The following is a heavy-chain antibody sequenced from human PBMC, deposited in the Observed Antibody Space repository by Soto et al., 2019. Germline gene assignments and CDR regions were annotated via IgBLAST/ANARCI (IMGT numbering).Heavy chain of an antibody. V-gene: IGHV2-5*02. CDR1: GFSLSSNGVG. CDR3: AREMYFSTYFDS. D-gene: IGHD2-8*01. Sequence: QITLRESGPALVRPTQTLTLTCTFSGFSLSSNGVGVGWIRQPPGKALEWLALIYWDDDHRYSPSLQTRLTITKDPSKNQVVLTMTKLDPVDTATYYCAREMYFSTYFDSWGQGTLVTVSS. CDR2: IYWDDDH. J-gene: IGHJ4*02.